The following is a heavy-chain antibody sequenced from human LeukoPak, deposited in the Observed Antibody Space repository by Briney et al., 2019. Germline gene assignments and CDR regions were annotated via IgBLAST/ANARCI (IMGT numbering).Heavy chain of an antibody. CDR1: GDSINNYY. CDR2: IHYSGST. CDR3: ARVSWFPGTSYYYMDV. J-gene: IGHJ6*03. V-gene: IGHV4-59*01. Sequence: SETLSLTCTVSGDSINNYYWSWIRQHPGKGLVWIGYIHYSGSTNYNPSLKSRVTISVDTSKNQFSLNLTSVTAADSAVYYCARVSWFPGTSYYYMDVWGKGTTVTVSS. D-gene: IGHD1-1*01.